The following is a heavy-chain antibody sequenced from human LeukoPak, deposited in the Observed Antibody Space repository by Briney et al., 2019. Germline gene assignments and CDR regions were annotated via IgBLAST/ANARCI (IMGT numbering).Heavy chain of an antibody. CDR1: GGSFSGYY. V-gene: IGHV4-34*01. J-gene: IGHJ5*02. CDR3: ARGRIRANRSGFGVVVRPAMCWFDP. Sequence: SETLSLTCAAYGGSFSGYYWSWIRQPPGKGLEWVGEINHSGSTNYNPSLKSRVTISVDTSKNQFSLKLSSVTAADTAVYYCARGRIRANRSGFGVVVRPAMCWFDPWGQGTLVTVSS. CDR2: INHSGST. D-gene: IGHD3-3*01.